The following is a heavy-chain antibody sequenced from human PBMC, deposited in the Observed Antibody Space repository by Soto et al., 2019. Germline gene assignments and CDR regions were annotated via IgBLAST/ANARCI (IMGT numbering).Heavy chain of an antibody. CDR3: ARGQNNPSY. Sequence: GGSLRLSCAASGFTFSDYYMTWIRQAPGKGLEWVSYISDSSGYTNYADSVKGRFTISRDNAKNLLYLQMNSLRAEDTALYYCARGQNNPSYWGQGTLVTVS. J-gene: IGHJ4*02. CDR2: ISDSSGYT. V-gene: IGHV3-11*06. CDR1: GFTFSDYY.